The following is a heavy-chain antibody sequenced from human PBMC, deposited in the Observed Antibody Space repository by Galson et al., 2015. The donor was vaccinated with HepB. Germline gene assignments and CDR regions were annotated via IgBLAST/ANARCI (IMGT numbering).Heavy chain of an antibody. J-gene: IGHJ4*02. V-gene: IGHV3-30-3*01. Sequence: SLRVSCAASGSTFSSYAMHWVRQAPGKGLEWVAVISYDGSNKYYADSVKGRFTITRDNSKNTLYLQMNSLRAEDTAVYYCARSGYYYDSSGYSFDYWGQGTLVTVSS. D-gene: IGHD3-22*01. CDR2: ISYDGSNK. CDR1: GSTFSSYA. CDR3: ARSGYYYDSSGYSFDY.